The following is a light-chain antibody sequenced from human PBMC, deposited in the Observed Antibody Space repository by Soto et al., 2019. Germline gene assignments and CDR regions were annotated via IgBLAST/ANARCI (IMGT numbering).Light chain of an antibody. CDR3: MHPLSPPWT. CDR1: QSLLYTNGYNY. CDR2: LSS. Sequence: DIVMTQSPLSLPVTPGEPTSISCRTSQSLLYTNGYNYVDWFVQKPGQSPQLLIYLSSNRASGVPEGFSGRGSGTDFTMKIRKGGAEDVGVYSCMHPLSPPWTFGQGTKVETK. J-gene: IGKJ1*01. V-gene: IGKV2-28*01.